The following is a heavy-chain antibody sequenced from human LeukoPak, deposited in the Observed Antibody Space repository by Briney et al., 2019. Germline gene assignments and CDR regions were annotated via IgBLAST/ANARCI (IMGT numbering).Heavy chain of an antibody. CDR2: ISGYGCRT. Sequence: GGSLRLSCAAAGFTFSTYEMSWISQAPGKGLDWVATISGYGCRTYYADSVKARFTISRDNSKRTQYLQMDRLRADDTAIYYCAKQXENSGWGSFDHWGQGILVSV. CDR1: GFTFSTYE. D-gene: IGHD6-19*01. V-gene: IGHV3-23*01. J-gene: IGHJ4*02. CDR3: AKQXENSGWGSFDH.